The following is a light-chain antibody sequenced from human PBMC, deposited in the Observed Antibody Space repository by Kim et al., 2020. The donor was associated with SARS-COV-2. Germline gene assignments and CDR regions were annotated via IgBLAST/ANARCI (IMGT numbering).Light chain of an antibody. V-gene: IGLV3-19*01. CDR3: NSRDSNDNVV. CDR1: SLRSYY. CDR2: GKY. J-gene: IGLJ2*01. Sequence: SSELTQDPAVSVALGQTVRITCQGDSLRSYYASWYQQKPGQAPILVIYGKYNRPSGIPDRFSGSSSGNTASLTITGTQAGDEADYYCNSRDSNDNVVFGGGTKVTVL.